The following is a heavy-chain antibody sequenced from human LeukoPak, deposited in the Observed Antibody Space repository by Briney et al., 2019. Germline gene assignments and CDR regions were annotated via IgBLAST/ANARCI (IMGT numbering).Heavy chain of an antibody. V-gene: IGHV1-2*02. D-gene: IGHD3-10*01. CDR3: VRGSNYYDSGKGWFDP. CDR2: ISPNNGGT. Sequence: ASVMLSCKASGYTFTSYGISWVRQAPGQGLEWMGWISPNNGGTNYAQKFQGRVTMTRDTSISTAYMELSRLRSDDTAVYYCVRGSNYYDSGKGWFDPWGQGTLVTVSS. J-gene: IGHJ5*02. CDR1: GYTFTSYG.